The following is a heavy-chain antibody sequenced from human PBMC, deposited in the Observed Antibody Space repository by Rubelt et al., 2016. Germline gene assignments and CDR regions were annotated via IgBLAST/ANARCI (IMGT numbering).Heavy chain of an antibody. CDR1: GYTFTAHY. CDR2: ITPNSGDT. J-gene: IGHJ4*02. Sequence: QVQLVQSRAEVKMSGASVKVSCKASGYTFTAHYIHWVRQAPGQGLEWMGWITPNSGDTNYAQKIQGQVTMTRDMSISTVYMELSSLTSDDTAVYFCARGAGLSKSYGFDYWGQGTLVTVSS. V-gene: IGHV1-2*02. CDR3: ARGAGLSKSYGFDY. D-gene: IGHD3-10*01.